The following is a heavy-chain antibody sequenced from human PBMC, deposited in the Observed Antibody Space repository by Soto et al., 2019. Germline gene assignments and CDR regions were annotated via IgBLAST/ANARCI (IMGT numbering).Heavy chain of an antibody. V-gene: IGHV3-74*01. D-gene: IGHD4-4*01. CDR2: MNSDGSNT. J-gene: IGHJ6*02. CDR1: GFTFSNYW. Sequence: GGSLRLSCAASGFTFSNYWMHWVRQAPGKGLVWISRMNSDGSNTVYADAVKGRFTISRDNAKNTLYLQMNSLRAEDTAVYYCAKSILQYNITYYYYGMDVWGQGTTVTVSS. CDR3: AKSILQYNITYYYYGMDV.